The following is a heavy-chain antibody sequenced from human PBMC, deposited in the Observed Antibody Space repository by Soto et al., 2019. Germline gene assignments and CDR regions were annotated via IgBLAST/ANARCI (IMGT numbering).Heavy chain of an antibody. V-gene: IGHV3-21*01. CDR3: AREVGEGAFDI. D-gene: IGHD3-16*01. J-gene: IGHJ3*02. CDR1: RFTFSSYS. Sequence: EVQLVESGGGLVKPGGSLRLSCAASRFTFSSYSMNWVRQAPGKGLEWVSSISSSSSYIYYADSVKGRFTISRDNAKNSLYLQMNSLRAEDTAVYYCAREVGEGAFDIWGQGTMVTVSS. CDR2: ISSSSSYI.